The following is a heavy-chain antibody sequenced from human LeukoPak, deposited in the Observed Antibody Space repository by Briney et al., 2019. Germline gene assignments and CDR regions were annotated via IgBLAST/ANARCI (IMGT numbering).Heavy chain of an antibody. CDR3: AMTDRYAGRPFDY. CDR1: GYSLIEVA. D-gene: IGHD3-9*01. Sequence: ASVKVSCKVSGYSLIEVAMHWVRQAPGKGLEWVGSFDPEDGEDGETHYAQKFQGRVTMTEDASTDTADMELTSLSSEDTALYYCAMTDRYAGRPFDYWGQGTLVTVSS. V-gene: IGHV1-24*01. CDR2: FDPEDGEDGET. J-gene: IGHJ4*02.